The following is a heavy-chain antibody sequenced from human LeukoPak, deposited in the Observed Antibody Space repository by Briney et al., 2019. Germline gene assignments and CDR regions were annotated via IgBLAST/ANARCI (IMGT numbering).Heavy chain of an antibody. CDR3: ARDEPTVTTGPPVGS. V-gene: IGHV3-33*08. CDR1: GFTFSNYG. Sequence: GRSLRLSCAASGFTFSNYGMHWVRQAPGKGLEWVALIVYDGSDKYYADSVRGRFTISRDNSKNTVYLQMNSLSAEDTAVYYCARDEPTVTTGPPVGSWGQGTLVTVSS. J-gene: IGHJ5*02. CDR2: IVYDGSDK. D-gene: IGHD4-17*01.